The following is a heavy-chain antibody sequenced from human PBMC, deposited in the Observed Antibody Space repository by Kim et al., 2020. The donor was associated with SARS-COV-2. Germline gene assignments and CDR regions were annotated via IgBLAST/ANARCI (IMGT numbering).Heavy chain of an antibody. CDR3: AKDPSFLVPDFYFDY. V-gene: IGHV3-30*02. J-gene: IGHJ4*02. D-gene: IGHD2-21*01. Sequence: DSVKGRFTISRDNSKNTLYLQMNSLRAEDTAVYYCAKDPSFLVPDFYFDYWGQGTLVTVSS.